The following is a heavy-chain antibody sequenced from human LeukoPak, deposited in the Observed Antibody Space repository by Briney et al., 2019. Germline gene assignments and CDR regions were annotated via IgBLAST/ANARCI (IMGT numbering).Heavy chain of an antibody. CDR1: GGSISSYY. J-gene: IGHJ4*02. CDR2: IYYSGST. CDR3: ARVSGYDWESFYDY. D-gene: IGHD5-12*01. Sequence: PSETLSLTCTVSGGSISSYYWSWIRQPPGKGLEWIGCIYYSGSTNYNPSLKSRVTISVDTSKNQFSLKLNSVTAADTAVYYCARVSGYDWESFYDYWGQGTLVTVSS. V-gene: IGHV4-59*01.